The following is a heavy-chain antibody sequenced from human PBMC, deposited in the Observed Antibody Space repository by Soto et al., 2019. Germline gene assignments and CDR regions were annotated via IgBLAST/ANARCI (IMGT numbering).Heavy chain of an antibody. J-gene: IGHJ5*02. CDR1: GFTFSDYY. CDR2: ISSSGSTI. V-gene: IGHV3-11*01. Sequence: GGSLRLSCAASGFTFSDYYMSWIRQAPGKGLEWVSYISSSGSTIYYADSVKGRFTISRDNAKNSLYLQMNSLRAEDTAVYYCAREGLGFLEWFSWFDPWGQGTLVTVSS. CDR3: AREGLGFLEWFSWFDP. D-gene: IGHD3-3*01.